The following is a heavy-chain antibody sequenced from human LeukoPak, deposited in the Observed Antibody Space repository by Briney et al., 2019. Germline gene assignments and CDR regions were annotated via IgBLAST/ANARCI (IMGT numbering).Heavy chain of an antibody. Sequence: SETLSLTCTVSGGSIRSYYWSWIRQPPGKGLEWMGYIYNSGNTNYNPSLKSRVTMSVDTAKNQYSLKLSSVTAADTAVYYCARHRCSSSTCYDAFDIWGQGTMVTVSS. D-gene: IGHD2-2*01. CDR1: GGSIRSYY. V-gene: IGHV4-59*08. CDR3: ARHRCSSSTCYDAFDI. J-gene: IGHJ3*02. CDR2: IYNSGNT.